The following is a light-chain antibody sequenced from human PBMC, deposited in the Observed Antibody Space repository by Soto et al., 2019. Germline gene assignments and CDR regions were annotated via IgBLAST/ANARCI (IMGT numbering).Light chain of an antibody. V-gene: IGKV3-20*01. Sequence: EIVLTQSPGTLSLSPGERATLSCRSSQSVSSSYLAWYQQKSCPAPRLLIYGASSRATGMPDRFSGSVSGTVFTLTIRSLEPEDFAVYYCQQYCSSPPYTFGQGTQLEIK. CDR3: QQYCSSPPYT. CDR1: QSVSSSY. J-gene: IGKJ2*01. CDR2: GAS.